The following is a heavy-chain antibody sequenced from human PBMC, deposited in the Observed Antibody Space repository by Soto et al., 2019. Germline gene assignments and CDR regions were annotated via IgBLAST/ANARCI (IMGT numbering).Heavy chain of an antibody. V-gene: IGHV3-48*02. Sequence: GGSLRLSCAASGFTVCSYSMNWVRQAPGKGLEWVSYISSSSSTIYYADSVKGRFTISRDNAKNSLYLQMNSLRDEDTAVYYCARGRWGQLEGWFDPWGQGTLVTVSS. CDR1: GFTVCSYS. CDR2: ISSSSSTI. CDR3: ARGRWGQLEGWFDP. J-gene: IGHJ5*02. D-gene: IGHD6-6*01.